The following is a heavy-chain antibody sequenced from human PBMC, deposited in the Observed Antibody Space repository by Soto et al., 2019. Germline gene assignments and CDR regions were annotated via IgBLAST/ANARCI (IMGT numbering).Heavy chain of an antibody. CDR3: AKRLAAAGPYFDY. D-gene: IGHD6-13*01. Sequence: EVQLLESGGGLVQPGGSLRLSCAASGFTFSSYAMSWVRQAPGKGLEWVSAISGRGDSTYYADSVKGRFTISRDNSKNTLYLQMNSLRAEDTAVYYCAKRLAAAGPYFDYWGQGTLVTVSS. J-gene: IGHJ4*02. CDR2: ISGRGDST. V-gene: IGHV3-23*01. CDR1: GFTFSSYA.